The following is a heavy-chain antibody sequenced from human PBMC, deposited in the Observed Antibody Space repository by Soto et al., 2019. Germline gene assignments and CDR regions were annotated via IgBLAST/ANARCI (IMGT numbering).Heavy chain of an antibody. J-gene: IGHJ6*02. CDR2: IDPGDSYT. CDR3: ARQSIFGVLYYYGMDV. D-gene: IGHD3-3*01. Sequence: PGESLKISCKGSGYSFTSYWISWVLQMPGKGLEWMGRIDPGDSYTNYSPSFQGHVTISADKSISTAYLQWSSLKASDTAMYYCARQSIFGVLYYYGMDVWGQGTTVTVSS. CDR1: GYSFTSYW. V-gene: IGHV5-10-1*01.